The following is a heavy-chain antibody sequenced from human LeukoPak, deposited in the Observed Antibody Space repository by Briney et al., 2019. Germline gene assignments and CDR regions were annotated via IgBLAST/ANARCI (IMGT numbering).Heavy chain of an antibody. J-gene: IGHJ6*02. V-gene: IGHV1-8*01. CDR2: MNPNSGNT. CDR3: ARDYYDSSGYYYYYYYGMDV. D-gene: IGHD3-22*01. Sequence: ASVKVSCKASGYTFTSYDINWVRQATGQGLEWMGWMNPNSGNTGYAQKFQGRVTMTRNTSISTAYMELSGLRSEDTAVYYCARDYYDSSGYYYYYYYGMDVWGQGTTVTVSS. CDR1: GYTFTSYD.